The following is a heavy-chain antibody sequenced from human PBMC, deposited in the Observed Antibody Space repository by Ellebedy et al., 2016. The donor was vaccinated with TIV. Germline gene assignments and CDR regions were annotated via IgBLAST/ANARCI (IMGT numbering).Heavy chain of an antibody. CDR3: ARDAVDTTMVTYKYYYYYGMDV. CDR1: GFTFSSYG. J-gene: IGHJ6*02. CDR2: IWYDGSNK. V-gene: IGHV3-33*01. Sequence: PGGSLRLSCAASGFTFSSYGMHWVRKAPGKGLEWVAIIWYDGSNKYYADSVKGRFTISRDNSKNTLYLQMNSLRAEDTAVYYCARDAVDTTMVTYKYYYYYGMDVWGQGTTVTVSS. D-gene: IGHD5-18*01.